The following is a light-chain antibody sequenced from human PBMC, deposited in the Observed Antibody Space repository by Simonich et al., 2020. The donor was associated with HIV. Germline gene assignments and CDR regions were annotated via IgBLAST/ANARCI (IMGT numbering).Light chain of an antibody. CDR2: EVS. CDR3: SSYAGSNVWV. Sequence: QSALTQPPSASGSPGQSVTISCTGTCSDVGDYKYVSWYQQHPGKAPKLMIYEVSKRPPGVPDRFSGSKSGNTASLAVSGLQAEDEADYYCSSYAGSNVWVFGGGTKLSVL. J-gene: IGLJ3*02. CDR1: CSDVGDYKY. V-gene: IGLV2-8*01.